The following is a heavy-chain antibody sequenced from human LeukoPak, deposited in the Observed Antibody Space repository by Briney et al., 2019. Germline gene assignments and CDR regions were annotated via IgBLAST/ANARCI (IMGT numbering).Heavy chain of an antibody. D-gene: IGHD1-26*01. CDR1: GGSISSYY. Sequence: SETLSLTCTVSGGSISSYYWSWIRQPPGKGLEWIGYIYYSGSTNYNPSLKSRVTISVDTSKNRFSLKLSSVTAADTAVYYCARSGSIWELHIDYWGQGTLVTVSS. V-gene: IGHV4-59*01. CDR3: ARSGSIWELHIDY. CDR2: IYYSGST. J-gene: IGHJ4*02.